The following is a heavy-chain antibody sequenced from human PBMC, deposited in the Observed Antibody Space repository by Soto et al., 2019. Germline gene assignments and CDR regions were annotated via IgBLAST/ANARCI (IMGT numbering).Heavy chain of an antibody. CDR2: INHSGST. CDR1: GGSFSGYY. J-gene: IGHJ6*03. Sequence: SETLSLTCAVYGGSFSGYYWSWIRQPPGKGLEWIGEINHSGSTNYNPSLKSRVTISVDTSKNQFSLKLSSVTAADTAVYYCATLGPSGYYGVAGYYYMDVWGKGTTVTVSS. V-gene: IGHV4-34*01. CDR3: ATLGPSGYYGVAGYYYMDV. D-gene: IGHD3-3*01.